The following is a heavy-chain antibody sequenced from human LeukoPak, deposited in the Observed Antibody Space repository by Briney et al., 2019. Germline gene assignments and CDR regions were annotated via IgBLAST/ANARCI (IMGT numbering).Heavy chain of an antibody. Sequence: PSETLSLTCAVYGGSFSGYYWSWIRQPPGKGLEWIGEINHSGSTYYNPSLKSRVTISVDTSKNQFSLKLSSVTAADTAVYYCARDVDDSSGYFYYYYYMDVWGKGTTVTVSS. CDR2: INHSGST. V-gene: IGHV4-34*01. D-gene: IGHD3-22*01. CDR3: ARDVDDSSGYFYYYYYMDV. CDR1: GGSFSGYY. J-gene: IGHJ6*03.